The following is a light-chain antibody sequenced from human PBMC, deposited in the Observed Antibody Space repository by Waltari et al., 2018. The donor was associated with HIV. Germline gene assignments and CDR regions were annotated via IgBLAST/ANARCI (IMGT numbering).Light chain of an antibody. V-gene: IGLV2-14*01. CDR2: EVS. CDR3: SSYTSSSTLVV. CDR1: SSDVGGYNY. Sequence: QSALTQPASVSGSPGQSITISCTGTSSDVGGYNYVSWYQQHPGKAPKLRIYEVSNRPSGVSNRFSGSKAGNTASLTSSGLQAEDEADYYCSSYTSSSTLVVFGGGTKLTVL. J-gene: IGLJ2*01.